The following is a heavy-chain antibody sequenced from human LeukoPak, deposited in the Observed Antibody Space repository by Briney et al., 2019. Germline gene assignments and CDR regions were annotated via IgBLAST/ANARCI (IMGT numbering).Heavy chain of an antibody. CDR3: ARDGGVSGYDLLDY. V-gene: IGHV3-7*01. Sequence: GGTLRLSCAASGFTFSSFWMTWVRQAPGKGLEWVANINQDGSEKYYVDSVKGRFTISRDNAKNSVYLQMNSLRAEDTAVYYCARDGGVSGYDLLDYWGQGTLVTVSS. CDR1: GFTFSSFW. J-gene: IGHJ4*02. D-gene: IGHD5-12*01. CDR2: INQDGSEK.